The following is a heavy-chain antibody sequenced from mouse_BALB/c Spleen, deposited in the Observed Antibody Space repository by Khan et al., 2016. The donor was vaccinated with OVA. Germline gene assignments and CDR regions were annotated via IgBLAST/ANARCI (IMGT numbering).Heavy chain of an antibody. CDR1: GYSITSGYG. V-gene: IGHV3-2*02. D-gene: IGHD1-2*01. J-gene: IGHJ2*01. CDR2: LSYSGST. Sequence: VQLKESGPGLVKPSQSLSLTCTVTGYSITSGYGWNWIRQFPGNKLEWMGYLSYSGSTNYNPSLKSRIFITRDTSKNQFFLQLNSVTTEDTATYYCARTARIKYWGQGTTLTVSS. CDR3: ARTARIKY.